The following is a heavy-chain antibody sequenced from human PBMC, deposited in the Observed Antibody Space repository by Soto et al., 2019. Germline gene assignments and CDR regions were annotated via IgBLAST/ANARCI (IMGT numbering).Heavy chain of an antibody. Sequence: VQLLESGGGWVQPGGSLRLSCAASGFTFSSYAMSWVRQAPGKGLEWVSVISDSGGNTNYADSVKGRFTISRDNSRDTLYLQMNSLRAEDTAVYYCAREDRYCSGGTCYLSAQYFHHWGQGTLVTVSS. J-gene: IGHJ1*01. CDR3: AREDRYCSGGTCYLSAQYFHH. V-gene: IGHV3-23*01. CDR2: ISDSGGNT. CDR1: GFTFSSYA. D-gene: IGHD2-15*01.